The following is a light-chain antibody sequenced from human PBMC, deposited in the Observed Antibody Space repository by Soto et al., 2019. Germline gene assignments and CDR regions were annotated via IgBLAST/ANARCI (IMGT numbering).Light chain of an antibody. CDR3: HQYASEPLT. CDR2: HAS. Sequence: EIVLTQSPGTLSLSPGESVTLSCRASQSVGRDYLAWFQHTPGQAPRLLVHHASTRATGVPDRFSGSGSGTDFTFTVSRLEPEDFAIYYCHQYASEPLTFGGGTKLEIK. J-gene: IGKJ4*01. V-gene: IGKV3-20*01. CDR1: QSVGRDY.